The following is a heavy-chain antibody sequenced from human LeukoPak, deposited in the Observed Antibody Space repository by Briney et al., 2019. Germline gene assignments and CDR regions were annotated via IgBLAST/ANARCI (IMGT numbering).Heavy chain of an antibody. J-gene: IGHJ4*02. V-gene: IGHV4-34*01. D-gene: IGHD3-3*01. CDR1: GGSFSGYY. Sequence: PSETLSLTCAVYGGSFSGYYWSWIRQPPGKGLEWIGEINHSGSTNYNPSLKSRVTISVDTSKNQFSLKPSSVTAADTAVYYCARNYDAFDYWGQGTLVTVSS. CDR3: ARNYDAFDY. CDR2: INHSGST.